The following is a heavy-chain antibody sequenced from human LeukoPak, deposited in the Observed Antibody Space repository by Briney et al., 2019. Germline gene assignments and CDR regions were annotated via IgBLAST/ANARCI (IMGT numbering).Heavy chain of an antibody. V-gene: IGHV1-18*01. Sequence: GASVKVSCKASGYTFNSNGISWVRQAPGQGLEWMGWISAYSGNTNYAQKLQGRVTMTTDTSTGTAYMELRSLRSDDTAVYYCARGASVVLVAATLDYWGQGTLVTVSS. CDR1: GYTFNSNG. CDR2: ISAYSGNT. CDR3: ARGASVVLVAATLDY. D-gene: IGHD2-15*01. J-gene: IGHJ4*02.